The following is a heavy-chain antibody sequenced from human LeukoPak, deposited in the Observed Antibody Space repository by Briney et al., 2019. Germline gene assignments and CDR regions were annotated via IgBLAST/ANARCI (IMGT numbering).Heavy chain of an antibody. CDR2: INHGGST. Sequence: PSETLSLTCAVYGGSFSGYYWSWIRQPPGKGLEWIGEINHGGSTNYNPSLKSRVTISVDTSKNQFSLKLSSVTAADTAVYYYARALKRPRVAAAPGNYWGQGTLVTVSS. D-gene: IGHD6-13*01. V-gene: IGHV4-34*01. CDR1: GGSFSGYY. J-gene: IGHJ4*02. CDR3: ARALKRPRVAAAPGNY.